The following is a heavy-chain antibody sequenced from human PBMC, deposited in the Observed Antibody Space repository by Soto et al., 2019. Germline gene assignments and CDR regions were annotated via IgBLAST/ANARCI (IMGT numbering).Heavy chain of an antibody. Sequence: QVHLQQWGAGLLKPSETLSLTCAVNGGAFNGYYWTWIRQSPGKGLQWIGEINHSGTVDYNPSLKSRVTFSIDTSKKQFSLTLTSVTAADTAVYYCARAGAALVRGSIGGFDYWGQGTLVNVSS. CDR3: ARAGAALVRGSIGGFDY. J-gene: IGHJ4*02. D-gene: IGHD3-10*01. V-gene: IGHV4-34*01. CDR1: GGAFNGYY. CDR2: INHSGTV.